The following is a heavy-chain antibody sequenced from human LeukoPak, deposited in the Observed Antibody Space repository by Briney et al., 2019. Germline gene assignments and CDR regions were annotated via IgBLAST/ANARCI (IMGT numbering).Heavy chain of an antibody. CDR2: IQSDGGNK. Sequence: GGSLRLSCAASGFTFTIFGIHWVRQAPGKGLEWVASIQSDGGNKYYADSMKGRFTISKDNSKNTVDMEMNSLRAEDTAVYYCARDRGWAVDFWGQGALVTVSS. D-gene: IGHD6-19*01. V-gene: IGHV3-30*02. J-gene: IGHJ4*02. CDR3: ARDRGWAVDF. CDR1: GFTFTIFG.